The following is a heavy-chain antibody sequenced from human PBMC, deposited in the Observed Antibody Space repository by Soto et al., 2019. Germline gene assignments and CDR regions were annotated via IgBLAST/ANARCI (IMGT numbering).Heavy chain of an antibody. V-gene: IGHV2-5*02. CDR2: IYWDDDK. CDR3: AHRPPSDYYPRGYFQH. D-gene: IGHD4-17*01. J-gene: IGHJ1*01. CDR1: GFSLSTSGVG. Sequence: QITLKESGPPLVKPTQTLTLTCTFSGFSLSTSGVGVGWIRQPPGKALEWLALIYWDDDKRYSPSLKSRLTITKDTSKNQVVLTMTNMDPVDTATYYCAHRPPSDYYPRGYFQHWGQGTLVTVSS.